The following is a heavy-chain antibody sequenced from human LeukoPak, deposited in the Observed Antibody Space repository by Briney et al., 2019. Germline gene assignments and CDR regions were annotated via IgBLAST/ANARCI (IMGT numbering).Heavy chain of an antibody. J-gene: IGHJ4*02. CDR2: INHSGSI. CDR1: GASFSDYY. CDR3: ARESGSDDY. V-gene: IGHV4-34*01. D-gene: IGHD6-25*01. Sequence: SETLSLTCAVSGASFSDYYWSWIRQPPGKGLEWIGEINHSGSINQNPSLKSRLTISVDTSKNQFSLKQTSVTAADTAVYYCARESGSDDYWAQGTLVTVPS.